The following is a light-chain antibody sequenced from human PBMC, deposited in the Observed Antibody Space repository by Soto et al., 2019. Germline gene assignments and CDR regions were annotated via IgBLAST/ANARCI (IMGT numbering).Light chain of an antibody. J-gene: IGKJ3*01. CDR1: QSISSN. V-gene: IGKV3-15*01. Sequence: EIVMTQSPATLSVSQGERATLSCRASQSISSNLAWYQQKPGQAPRLLIYGASTRATGIPATFSGSGSGTEFTLTISSLQSEDFAVYYCQQYNNWPFTFGSGTKVDIK. CDR2: GAS. CDR3: QQYNNWPFT.